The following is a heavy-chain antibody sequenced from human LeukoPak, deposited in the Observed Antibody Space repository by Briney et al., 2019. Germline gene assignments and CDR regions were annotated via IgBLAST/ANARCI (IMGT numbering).Heavy chain of an antibody. Sequence: PGGSLRLSCAASGFTVSSNYMSWVRQAPGKGLEWVSVIYSGGSTYYADSVKGRFTISRDNSKNTLYLQMNSLRAEDTAVYYCARDPSDYYDSSGYYAFDIWGQGTMVTVSS. J-gene: IGHJ3*02. D-gene: IGHD3-22*01. CDR1: GFTVSSNY. V-gene: IGHV3-66*01. CDR2: IYSGGST. CDR3: ARDPSDYYDSSGYYAFDI.